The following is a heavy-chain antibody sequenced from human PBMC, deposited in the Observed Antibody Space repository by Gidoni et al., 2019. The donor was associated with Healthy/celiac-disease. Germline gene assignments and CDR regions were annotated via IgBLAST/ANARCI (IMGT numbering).Heavy chain of an antibody. CDR2: IYYSGST. J-gene: IGHJ4*02. D-gene: IGHD3-22*01. Sequence: QVQLQESGPGLVKPSEPLSLNCTVSGGPISSYYWSWIRQPPGKGLEWVGYIYYSGSTHYNPSLKSRVTISVDTSKNQFSLKLSSVTAADTAVYYCARCYYDSSGYSLFDYWGQGTLVTVSS. V-gene: IGHV4-59*01. CDR3: ARCYYDSSGYSLFDY. CDR1: GGPISSYY.